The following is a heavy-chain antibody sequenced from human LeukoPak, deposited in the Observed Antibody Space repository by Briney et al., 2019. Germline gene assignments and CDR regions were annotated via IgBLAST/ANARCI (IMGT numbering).Heavy chain of an antibody. CDR3: ARQQVVPGGYYFDY. V-gene: IGHV3-74*01. CDR2: ISSDGIST. Sequence: GGSLRLSCAASGFTFSRKWMHWVRQAPGKGLVWVSRISSDGISTKYADSVKGRFTISRDNAKNTLYLQMNSLIAEDTAVYYCARQQVVPGGYYFDYWGQGILVTVSS. D-gene: IGHD6-13*01. CDR1: GFTFSRKW. J-gene: IGHJ4*02.